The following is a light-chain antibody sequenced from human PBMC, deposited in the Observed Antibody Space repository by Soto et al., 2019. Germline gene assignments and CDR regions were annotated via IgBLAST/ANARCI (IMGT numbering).Light chain of an antibody. Sequence: QSVLTQPRSVSGSPGQSVTISCTGTSSDVGDYNYVSWYQQYPGQAPKVMIYDVSKRPSGVPDRFSGSKSGNTASLTISGLQAEDEADYHCCSYAGSYTLVFGGGTKVTVL. CDR3: CSYAGSYTLV. J-gene: IGLJ2*01. V-gene: IGLV2-11*01. CDR1: SSDVGDYNY. CDR2: DVS.